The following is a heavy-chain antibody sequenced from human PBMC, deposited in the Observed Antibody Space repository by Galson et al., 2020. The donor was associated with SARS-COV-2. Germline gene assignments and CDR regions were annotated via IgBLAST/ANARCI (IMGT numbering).Heavy chain of an antibody. CDR2: ISYDGSNK. Sequence: TGGSLRLSCAASGFTFSSYAMHWVRQAPGKGLEWVAVISYDGSNKYYADSVKGRFTISRDNSKNTLYLQMKSLRAEDTAVYYCARDGGAWFDPWGQGTLVTVSS. V-gene: IGHV3-30-3*01. CDR1: GFTFSSYA. CDR3: ARDGGAWFDP. D-gene: IGHD6-25*01. J-gene: IGHJ5*02.